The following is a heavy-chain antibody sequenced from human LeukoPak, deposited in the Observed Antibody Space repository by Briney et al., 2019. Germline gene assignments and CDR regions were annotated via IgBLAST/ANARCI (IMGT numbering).Heavy chain of an antibody. V-gene: IGHV3-11*01. CDR1: GFTFSDYY. Sequence: GGSLRLSCAASGFTFSDYYMSWIRQAPGKGLEWVSYISSSGSTIYYADSVKGRFTISRGNAKNSLYLQMNSLRAEDTAVYYCASSPYSSGWYTIDYWGQGTLVTVSS. CDR3: ASSPYSSGWYTIDY. D-gene: IGHD6-19*01. J-gene: IGHJ4*02. CDR2: ISSSGSTI.